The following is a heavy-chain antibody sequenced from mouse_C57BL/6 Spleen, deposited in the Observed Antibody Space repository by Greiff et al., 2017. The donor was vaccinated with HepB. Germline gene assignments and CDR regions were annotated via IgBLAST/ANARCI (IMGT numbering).Heavy chain of an antibody. Sequence: DVMLVESGGGLVQPGGSMKLSCVASGFTFSNYWMNWVRQSPEKGLEWVAQIRLKSDNYATHYAESVKGRFTISRDDSKSSVYLQMNNLRAEDTGIYYCTVYYSNYYFDYWGQGTTLTVSS. J-gene: IGHJ2*01. CDR1: GFTFSNYW. CDR2: IRLKSDNYAT. D-gene: IGHD2-5*01. V-gene: IGHV6-3*01. CDR3: TVYYSNYYFDY.